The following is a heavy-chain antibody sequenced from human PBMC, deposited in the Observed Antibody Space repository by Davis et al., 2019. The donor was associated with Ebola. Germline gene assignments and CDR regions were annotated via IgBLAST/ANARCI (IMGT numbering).Heavy chain of an antibody. Sequence: PGGSLRLSCVASGFTFSTYVMTWVRQAPGKGLEWVSGIGGGGGSTYYADSVKGRFTISRDNSKNTLYLQMNSLRAEDTAVYYCARAGYCISTSCYFFDYWGQGTLVTVSS. CDR3: ARAGYCISTSCYFFDY. V-gene: IGHV3-23*01. D-gene: IGHD2-2*01. CDR2: IGGGGGST. J-gene: IGHJ4*02. CDR1: GFTFSTYV.